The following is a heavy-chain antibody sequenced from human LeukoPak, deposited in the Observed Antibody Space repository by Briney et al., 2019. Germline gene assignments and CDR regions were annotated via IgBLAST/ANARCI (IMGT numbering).Heavy chain of an antibody. CDR3: ARDWSTTSNWFDP. Sequence: ASVKVSCKASGGTFSSYAISWVRQAPGQGLEWMGGIIPIFGTANYAQKFQGRVTITTDESTSTAYMELSSLRSEDTAVYYCARDWSTTSNWFDPWGQGTLVTVSS. CDR1: GGTFSSYA. CDR2: IIPIFGTA. J-gene: IGHJ5*02. D-gene: IGHD5/OR15-5a*01. V-gene: IGHV1-69*05.